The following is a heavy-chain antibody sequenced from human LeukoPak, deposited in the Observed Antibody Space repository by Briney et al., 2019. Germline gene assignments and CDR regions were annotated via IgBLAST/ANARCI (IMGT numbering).Heavy chain of an antibody. V-gene: IGHV3-7*01. J-gene: IGHJ6*03. CDR2: IKQDGSEK. CDR1: GFTFSNYW. Sequence: GGSLRLSCAASGFTFSNYWMTWVRQAPGKGLEWVADIKQDGSEKLYVYSVRGRFTISRDNAKMSLFLQMNSLRAEDTAVYYCARDNGVVHGVYYMDVWGKGTTVTVS. CDR3: ARDNGVVHGVYYMDV. D-gene: IGHD3-3*01.